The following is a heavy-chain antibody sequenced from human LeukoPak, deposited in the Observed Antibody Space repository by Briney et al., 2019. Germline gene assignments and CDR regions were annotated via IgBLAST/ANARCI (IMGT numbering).Heavy chain of an antibody. Sequence: SETLSLTCTVSGESVSGFYWNWIRQPPGKGLEWIGYIYYSGSTNYNPSLKGRVTISVDTSKNQVSLKLSSVTAADTAVYYCARKSDYAPPWYGFDIWGQGTMVTVSS. D-gene: IGHD4-17*01. J-gene: IGHJ3*02. CDR2: IYYSGST. CDR1: GESVSGFY. V-gene: IGHV4-59*08. CDR3: ARKSDYAPPWYGFDI.